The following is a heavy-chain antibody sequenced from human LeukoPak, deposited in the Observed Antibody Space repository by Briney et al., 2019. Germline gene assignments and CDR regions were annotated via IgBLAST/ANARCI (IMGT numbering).Heavy chain of an antibody. V-gene: IGHV3-23*01. Sequence: PGGSLRLSCAASGFTFNNYAMSWVRQAPGKGLVWVSAIGGSGSSTYYTDSVKGRFTISRDDSKNTLYLQMNSLRAEDTAVYYCATGSGTWGQGTRVTVSS. J-gene: IGHJ5*02. CDR2: IGGSGSST. CDR3: ATGSGT. CDR1: GFTFNNYA.